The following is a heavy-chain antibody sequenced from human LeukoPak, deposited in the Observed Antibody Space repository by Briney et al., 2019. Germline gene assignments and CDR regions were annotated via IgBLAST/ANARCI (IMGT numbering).Heavy chain of an antibody. D-gene: IGHD1-26*01. CDR1: GYTFTTYP. Sequence: ASVKVSCKTSGYTFTTYPIYWVRQAPGQGLEWMGWVSTGNGNTKYSQKFYGRVTITRDTSASTACMELSSLRSEDTTVYYCARDLAGRFDFWGQGTLVTVSS. V-gene: IGHV1-3*04. J-gene: IGHJ4*02. CDR3: ARDLAGRFDF. CDR2: VSTGNGNT.